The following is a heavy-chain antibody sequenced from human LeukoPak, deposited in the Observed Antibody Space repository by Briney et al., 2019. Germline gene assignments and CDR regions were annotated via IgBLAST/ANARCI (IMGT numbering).Heavy chain of an antibody. Sequence: SQTLARTCAISGDSGASNSAAWHWIRQSPSRGLEWLGRTYYRSKWYNGYAVSVKSRITINPDTSKNQFSLQLNSVTPEDTALYYCARSGDTGSLDVWGKGTTVTVSS. V-gene: IGHV6-1*01. CDR2: TYYRSKWYN. CDR1: GDSGASNSAA. J-gene: IGHJ6*04. CDR3: ARSGDTGSLDV. D-gene: IGHD1-26*01.